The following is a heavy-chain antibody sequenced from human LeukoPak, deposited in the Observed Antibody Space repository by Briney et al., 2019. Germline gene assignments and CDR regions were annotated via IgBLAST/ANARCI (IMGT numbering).Heavy chain of an antibody. CDR2: ISSSSSYI. D-gene: IGHD3-10*01. CDR3: ARERARRGEVSVDY. J-gene: IGHJ4*02. V-gene: IGHV3-21*01. CDR1: GFTFSSYS. Sequence: PGGSLRLSCAASGFTFSSYSMSWVRQAPGKGLEWVSSISSSSSYIYYADSVKGRFTISRDNAKNSPYLQMNSLRAEDTAVYYCARERARRGEVSVDYWGQGTLVTVSS.